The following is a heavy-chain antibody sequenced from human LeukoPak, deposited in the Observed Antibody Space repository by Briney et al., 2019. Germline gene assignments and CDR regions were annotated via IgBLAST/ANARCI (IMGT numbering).Heavy chain of an antibody. Sequence: PGGSVRLSCAASGVIVSRNFMSWVRQAPGKGLQWVAIMYAGGTKDYSDSVRGRFHISRDSSNNTLSLQINSLRAEDTAVYYCARGSGSGWPLDRWGQGALVTVSS. CDR3: ARGSGSGWPLDR. CDR1: GVIVSRNF. V-gene: IGHV3-53*01. D-gene: IGHD6-19*01. J-gene: IGHJ5*02. CDR2: MYAGGTK.